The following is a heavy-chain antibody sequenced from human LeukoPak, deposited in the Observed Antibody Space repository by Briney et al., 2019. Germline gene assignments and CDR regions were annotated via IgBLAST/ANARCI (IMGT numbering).Heavy chain of an antibody. Sequence: PGGSLRLSCAASGFTFRSYAMRWVRQPPGKGLEWVSAVGGSGGDTYYADSVQGRFTISRDNSKNTVYLQMNSLRAEDTAVYYCAKADSSTSCLDYWGQGTLVTVSS. CDR2: VGGSGGDT. CDR3: AKADSSTSCLDY. CDR1: GFTFRSYA. V-gene: IGHV3-23*01. D-gene: IGHD2-2*01. J-gene: IGHJ4*02.